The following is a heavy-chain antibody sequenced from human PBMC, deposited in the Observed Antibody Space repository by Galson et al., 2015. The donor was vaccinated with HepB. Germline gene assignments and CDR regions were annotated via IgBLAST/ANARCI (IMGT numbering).Heavy chain of an antibody. CDR2: IFSNDER. CDR3: ARSYVSPSGWCFDL. Sequence: PALVKPTQTLTLTCTVSGFSLNNPRMGVSWIRQPPGKALEWLAHIFSNDERYYTTSLNSRLTISKDTSRSQVVLTMTNLDPVDRATYFCARSYVSPSGWCFDLWGRGTLVTVSS. J-gene: IGHJ2*01. CDR1: GFSLNNPRMG. V-gene: IGHV2-26*02. D-gene: IGHD2-8*02.